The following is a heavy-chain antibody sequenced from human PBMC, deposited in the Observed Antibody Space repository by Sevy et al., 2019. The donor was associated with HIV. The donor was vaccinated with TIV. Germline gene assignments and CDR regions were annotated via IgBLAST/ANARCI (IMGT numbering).Heavy chain of an antibody. V-gene: IGHV1-2*02. CDR1: GYTFTGYF. Sequence: ASVKVSCKTSGYTFTGYFMHWVRQAPGQGLEWMGWINPNSGGTNYAQKFQGRVTMTRDTSISTAYMELSRLKSDVTAVYYCARFVSPYNWSAPWGQGTLVTVSS. CDR2: INPNSGGT. J-gene: IGHJ5*02. CDR3: ARFVSPYNWSAP.